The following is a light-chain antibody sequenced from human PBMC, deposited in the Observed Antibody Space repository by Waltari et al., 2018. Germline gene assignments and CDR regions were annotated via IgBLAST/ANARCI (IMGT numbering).Light chain of an antibody. V-gene: IGKV3-20*01. CDR2: GAS. Sequence: IVLTQSPGILSLSPGEGATLSCRASQSVGRSLAWYQQKPGQAPRLVISGASNRATGIPDRFSGSGFGTDFSLTISRLEPEDFAVYYCQHYVRLPVTFGRGTKVEIK. CDR3: QHYVRLPVT. CDR1: QSVGRS. J-gene: IGKJ4*02.